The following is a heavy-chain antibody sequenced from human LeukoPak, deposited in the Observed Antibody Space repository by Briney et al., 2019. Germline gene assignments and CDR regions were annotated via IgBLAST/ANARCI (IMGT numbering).Heavy chain of an antibody. CDR2: MYYSGST. CDR3: VRSSLRFDP. J-gene: IGHJ5*02. Sequence: PSETLSLTCTVSGGSISSSSYYWGWIRQPPGKGLEWIGSMYYSGSTYQNPSLKSRVTISVDTSKNQFSLKLSSVTAADTAVYYCVRSSLRFDPWGQGTLVIVSS. CDR1: GGSISSSSYY. V-gene: IGHV4-39*07.